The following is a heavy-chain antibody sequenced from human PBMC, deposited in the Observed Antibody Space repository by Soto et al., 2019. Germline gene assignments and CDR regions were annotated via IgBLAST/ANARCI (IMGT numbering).Heavy chain of an antibody. J-gene: IGHJ4*02. V-gene: IGHV3-23*01. CDR2: IRGSGDST. CDR3: AKAGSQDCGGECFVDY. CDR1: GFTFSNYA. Sequence: EVQLLESGGGLVQPGGSLRLSCAASGFTFSNYAISWVRQAPGKGLEWVSAIRGSGDSTYYADSVKGRFTISRDNSKNTLYLQMNSLRAEDTAVYYRAKAGSQDCGGECFVDYWGQGTLVTVSS. D-gene: IGHD2-21*01.